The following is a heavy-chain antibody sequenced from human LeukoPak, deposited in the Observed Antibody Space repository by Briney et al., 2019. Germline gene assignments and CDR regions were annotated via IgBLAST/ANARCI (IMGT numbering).Heavy chain of an antibody. CDR2: ISAYNGNT. Sequence: ASVKVSCKASGYTFTSYGISWVRQAPGQGLEWMGWISAYNGNTDYAQKLQGRVTMTTDTSTSTAYMELRSLRSDDTAVYYCARGGALAAAGFGPFDYWGQGTLVTVSS. V-gene: IGHV1-18*01. D-gene: IGHD6-13*01. CDR1: GYTFTSYG. CDR3: ARGGALAAAGFGPFDY. J-gene: IGHJ4*02.